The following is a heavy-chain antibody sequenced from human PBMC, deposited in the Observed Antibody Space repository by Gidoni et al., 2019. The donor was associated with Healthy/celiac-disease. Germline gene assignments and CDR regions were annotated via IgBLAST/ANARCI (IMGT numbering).Heavy chain of an antibody. Sequence: EVQLLESGGGLVQPGGSLRLSCAASGFPFSSYAMSWVRQAPGKGLEWVSAISGSGGSTYYADSVKGRFTISRDNSKNTLYLQMNSLRAEDTAVYYCAKEMETLWFGELFPLDYWGQGTLVTVSS. CDR3: AKEMETLWFGELFPLDY. CDR1: GFPFSSYA. D-gene: IGHD3-10*01. V-gene: IGHV3-23*01. J-gene: IGHJ4*02. CDR2: ISGSGGST.